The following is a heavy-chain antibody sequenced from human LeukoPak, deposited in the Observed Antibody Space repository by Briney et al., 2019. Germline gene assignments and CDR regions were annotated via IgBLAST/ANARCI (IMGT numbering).Heavy chain of an antibody. CDR3: AKDGAQVGVTFDY. Sequence: GGSLRLSCAASGFSVSNNYMSWVRQAPGKGLEWVSSISDSGGNTYYADSVKGRFTISRDNSKNTLYLQMNSLRVEDTAIYYCAKDGAQVGVTFDYWGQGTLVTVSS. CDR1: GFSVSNNY. J-gene: IGHJ4*02. CDR2: ISDSGGNT. V-gene: IGHV3-23*01. D-gene: IGHD1-26*01.